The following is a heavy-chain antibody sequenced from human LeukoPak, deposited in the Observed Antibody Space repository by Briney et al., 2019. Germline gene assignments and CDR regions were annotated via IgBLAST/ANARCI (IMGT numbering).Heavy chain of an antibody. V-gene: IGHV1-24*01. D-gene: IGHD6-19*01. CDR3: ATQQRIAVARFDYYYMDV. Sequence: ASVKVSCKVSGYTLTELSMHWVRQAPGKGLEWMGGFDPEDGETFYAQKFQGRATMTEDTSTDTAYMELSSLRSEDTAVYYCATQQRIAVARFDYYYMDVWGKGTTVTVSS. CDR2: FDPEDGET. CDR1: GYTLTELS. J-gene: IGHJ6*03.